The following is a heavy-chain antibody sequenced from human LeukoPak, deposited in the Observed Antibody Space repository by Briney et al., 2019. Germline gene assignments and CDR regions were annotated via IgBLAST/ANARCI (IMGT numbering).Heavy chain of an antibody. CDR1: GGSISSGSYY. Sequence: PSETLSLTCTVSGGSISSGSYYWSWIRQPAGKGLEWIGRIYTSGSTNYNPSLKSRVTISVDTSKNQFSLKLSSVTAADTAVYYCASMSPYAFDIWGQGTMVTVSS. V-gene: IGHV4-61*02. J-gene: IGHJ3*02. CDR2: IYTSGST. CDR3: ASMSPYAFDI.